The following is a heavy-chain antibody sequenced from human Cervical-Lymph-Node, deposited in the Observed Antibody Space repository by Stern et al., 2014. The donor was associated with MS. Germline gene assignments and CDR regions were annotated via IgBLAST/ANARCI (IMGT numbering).Heavy chain of an antibody. J-gene: IGHJ4*02. Sequence: QVQLVESGGGVVQPGTSLRVSCVASGFTFSRYGMHWVRQAPGKGLEWVAVIWYDGNSKYYADSVRGRFTTSRDNSKNTLFLQMSSLTAEDTALYYCARGNWNYEGMGYWGQGTLVTVSS. CDR1: GFTFSRYG. V-gene: IGHV3-33*01. D-gene: IGHD1-7*01. CDR3: ARGNWNYEGMGY. CDR2: IWYDGNSK.